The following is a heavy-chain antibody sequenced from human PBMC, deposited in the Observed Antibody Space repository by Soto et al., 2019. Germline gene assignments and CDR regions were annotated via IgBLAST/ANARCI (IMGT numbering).Heavy chain of an antibody. CDR2: IYYSGST. D-gene: IGHD6-13*01. Sequence: SENLSLTCTVSGGSISSYYWSWIRQPPGKGLEWIGYIYYSGSTNYNPSLKSRVTISVDTSKNQFSLKLSSVTAADTAVYYCASSNIAAAGFYYYALDVWGRGTTVT. CDR3: ASSNIAAAGFYYYALDV. CDR1: GGSISSYY. V-gene: IGHV4-59*01. J-gene: IGHJ6*02.